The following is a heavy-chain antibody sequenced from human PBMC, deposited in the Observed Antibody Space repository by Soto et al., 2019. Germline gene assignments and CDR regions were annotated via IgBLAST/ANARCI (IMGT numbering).Heavy chain of an antibody. CDR1: GVSFSGYY. CDR2: INHSGST. Sequence: PSETLSLTCAVYGVSFSGYYWSWIRQPPGKGLEWIGEINHSGSTNYNPSLKSRVTISVDTSKNQFSLKLSSVTAADTAVYYCAREKPYSSSWYHDYWGQGTLVTVSS. D-gene: IGHD6-13*01. V-gene: IGHV4-34*01. J-gene: IGHJ4*02. CDR3: AREKPYSSSWYHDY.